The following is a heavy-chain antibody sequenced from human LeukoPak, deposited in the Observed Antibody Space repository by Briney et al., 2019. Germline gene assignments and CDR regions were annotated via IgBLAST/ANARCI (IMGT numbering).Heavy chain of an antibody. CDR1: GYTFTSYY. J-gene: IGHJ3*02. V-gene: IGHV1-2*02. D-gene: IGHD2-15*01. CDR3: AREFRRYCSGGNCYSPLEYAFDI. Sequence: ASVKVSCKASGYTFTSYYMHWVRQGPGQGLEWMGWINPNSGGTNYAQRFQGRVTMTRDTSISTAYMELSRLRSDDTAVYYCAREFRRYCSGGNCYSPLEYAFDIWGQGTMVTVSS. CDR2: INPNSGGT.